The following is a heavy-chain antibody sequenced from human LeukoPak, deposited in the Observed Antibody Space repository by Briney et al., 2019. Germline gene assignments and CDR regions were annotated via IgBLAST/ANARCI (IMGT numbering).Heavy chain of an antibody. CDR2: VYYSGSP. D-gene: IGHD3-10*01. CDR1: GGSISNYY. J-gene: IGHJ4*02. V-gene: IGHV4-59*08. CDR3: ASRLLYYYGSGSYLAARFDY. Sequence: SETLSLTCTVSGGSISNYYWSWLRQPPGKRLECVGYVYYSGSPDYNPSLKSRVTISIDTSKNQFSLKLSSVTAADTAVYYCASRLLYYYGSGSYLAARFDYWGQGTLVTVSS.